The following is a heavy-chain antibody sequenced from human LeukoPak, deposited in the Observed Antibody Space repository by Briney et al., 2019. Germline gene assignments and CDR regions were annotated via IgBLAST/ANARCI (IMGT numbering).Heavy chain of an antibody. Sequence: TGGSLRLSCAASGFTFSSYGMHWVRQAPGKGLEWVAVISYDGSNKYYADSVKGRFTISRGNSKNTLYLQMNSLRAEDTAVYYCAREYPPRYYYDSSGYLDYWGQGTLVTVSS. D-gene: IGHD3-22*01. CDR3: AREYPPRYYYDSSGYLDY. CDR2: ISYDGSNK. V-gene: IGHV3-30*03. J-gene: IGHJ4*02. CDR1: GFTFSSYG.